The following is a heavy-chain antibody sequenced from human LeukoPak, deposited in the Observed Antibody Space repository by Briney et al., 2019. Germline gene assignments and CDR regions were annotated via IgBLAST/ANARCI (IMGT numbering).Heavy chain of an antibody. Sequence: GASVKVSCKASGYTFMGYYIHWVRQAPGQGLEWTGWINPNSGGTNYAQNFQGRVTMTRDTSISTAYMELSRLGSDDTAVYYCARARGPRNYGDYVGASDIWGQGTMISVSS. J-gene: IGHJ3*02. D-gene: IGHD4-17*01. CDR2: INPNSGGT. CDR1: GYTFMGYY. V-gene: IGHV1-2*02. CDR3: ARARGPRNYGDYVGASDI.